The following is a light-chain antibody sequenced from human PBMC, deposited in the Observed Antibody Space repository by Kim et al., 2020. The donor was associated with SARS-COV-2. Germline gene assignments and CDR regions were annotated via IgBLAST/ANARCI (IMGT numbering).Light chain of an antibody. CDR1: QSVSSY. V-gene: IGKV3-11*01. J-gene: IGKJ2*01. CDR3: QQRSNWPYT. CDR2: DAS. Sequence: SLSPGESAPLSCRASQSVSSYLAGYQQKPGQAPRLLIYDASNRATGIPARFSGSGSGTDFTLTISSLEPEDFAFYYCQQRSNWPYTFGQGTKLEI.